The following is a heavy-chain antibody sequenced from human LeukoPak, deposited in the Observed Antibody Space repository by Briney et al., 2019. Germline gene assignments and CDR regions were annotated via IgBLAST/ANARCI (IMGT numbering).Heavy chain of an antibody. CDR3: AKVLPTSGWSSSCYFDY. D-gene: IGHD6-19*01. V-gene: IGHV3-23*01. CDR2: VSGNGGLT. Sequence: GGSLRLSCAASGFTFTTYAMSWVRQAPGKGLEWVSAVSGNGGLTYYADSVKGRFIISRDNSKNTLSLQMNSLRAEGTAMYYCAKVLPTSGWSSSCYFDYWGQGTLVTVSS. J-gene: IGHJ4*02. CDR1: GFTFTTYA.